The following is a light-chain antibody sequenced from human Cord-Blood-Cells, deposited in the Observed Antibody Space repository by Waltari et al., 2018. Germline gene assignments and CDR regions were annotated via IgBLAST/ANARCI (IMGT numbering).Light chain of an antibody. CDR2: EVS. CDR3: CSYAGSSTYV. J-gene: IGLJ1*01. V-gene: IGLV2-23*02. Sequence: QSALTQPASVSGSPGQSITISCTGTSSDVGSYNLVSWYQHHPGNAPKLIIYEVSKRPSGVSNRFSGSKSGNTASLTSSGLQAEDEADYYCCSYAGSSTYVFGTGTKVTVL. CDR1: SSDVGSYNL.